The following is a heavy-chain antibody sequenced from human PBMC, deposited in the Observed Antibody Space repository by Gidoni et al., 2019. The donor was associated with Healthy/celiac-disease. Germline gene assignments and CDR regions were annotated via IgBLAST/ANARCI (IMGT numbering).Heavy chain of an antibody. CDR2: ISYDGSNK. J-gene: IGHJ4*02. CDR3: ARGSAGATPYFDY. CDR1: GFTFSSYA. V-gene: IGHV3-30-3*01. D-gene: IGHD1-26*01. Sequence: QVQLVESGGGGVHPGRSRSLYCAAAGFTFSSYAMHWVRQAPGKGLEWVAVISYDGSNKYYADSVKGRFTISRDNSKNTLYLQMNSLRAEATAVYYCARGSAGATPYFDYWGQGTLVTVSS.